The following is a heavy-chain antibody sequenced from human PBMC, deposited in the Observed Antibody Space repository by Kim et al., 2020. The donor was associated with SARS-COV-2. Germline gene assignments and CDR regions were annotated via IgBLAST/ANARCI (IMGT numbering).Heavy chain of an antibody. D-gene: IGHD1-26*01. Sequence: YVDSVKGRFTISRDNAKNSLYLQMNSLRAEDTAVYYCAKTLGVGATFPDYWGQGTLVTVSS. J-gene: IGHJ4*02. V-gene: IGHV3-7*01. CDR3: AKTLGVGATFPDY.